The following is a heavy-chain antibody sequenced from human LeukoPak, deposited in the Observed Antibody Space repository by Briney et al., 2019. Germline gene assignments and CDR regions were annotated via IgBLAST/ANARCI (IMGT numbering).Heavy chain of an antibody. V-gene: IGHV3-21*01. CDR3: ARSPSPAPYFDH. Sequence: PGGSLRLSCAASGFTFSSYSMNWVRQAPGKGLEWVSSISSSSSYIYYADSVKGRFTISRDNAKNSLYLQMNSLRAEDTAVYYCARSPSPAPYFDHWGQGTLVAVSS. CDR2: ISSSSSYI. D-gene: IGHD2-2*01. CDR1: GFTFSSYS. J-gene: IGHJ4*02.